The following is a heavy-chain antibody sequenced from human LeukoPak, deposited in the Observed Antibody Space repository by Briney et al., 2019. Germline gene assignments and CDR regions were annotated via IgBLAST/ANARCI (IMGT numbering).Heavy chain of an antibody. CDR2: ITNGGVTT. J-gene: IGHJ4*02. CDR1: GFTFGSYA. CDR3: AKDRRAGYSSGWYYFDY. Sequence: GGSLRLSCAASGFTFGSYAMSWVRQTPGKSLEWVSIITNGGVTTYYADSVRGRFTISRDNSKNTLYLQMNSLRAEDTAVYYCAKDRRAGYSSGWYYFDYWGQGTLVTVSS. D-gene: IGHD6-19*01. V-gene: IGHV3-23*01.